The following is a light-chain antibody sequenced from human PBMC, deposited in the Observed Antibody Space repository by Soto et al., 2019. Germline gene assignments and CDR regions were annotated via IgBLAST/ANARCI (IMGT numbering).Light chain of an antibody. Sequence: MVLTQSPGTLSLSPGERATLSCRASQSVSSSYLAWYQQKPGQAPRLLIYGASSRATGIPDRFSGSGSGTDFTLTISGLEPDDWVVYYCQPYASSQAYAFGQGTRLEIK. J-gene: IGKJ2*01. CDR1: QSVSSSY. CDR2: GAS. V-gene: IGKV3-20*01. CDR3: QPYASSQAYA.